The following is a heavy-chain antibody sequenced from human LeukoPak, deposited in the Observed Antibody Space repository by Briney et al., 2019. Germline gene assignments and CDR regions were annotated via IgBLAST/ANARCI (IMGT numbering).Heavy chain of an antibody. V-gene: IGHV3-20*04. Sequence: GGSLRLSCAASGFTFDDYGMSWVRQAPGKGLEWVSGINWNGGSTGYAGSVKGRFTISRDNAKNSLYLQMNSLRAEDTALYYCAWNLMGYYDSSGYYYFGQGTLVTVSS. CDR2: INWNGGST. CDR1: GFTFDDYG. D-gene: IGHD3-22*01. CDR3: AWNLMGYYDSSGYYY. J-gene: IGHJ4*02.